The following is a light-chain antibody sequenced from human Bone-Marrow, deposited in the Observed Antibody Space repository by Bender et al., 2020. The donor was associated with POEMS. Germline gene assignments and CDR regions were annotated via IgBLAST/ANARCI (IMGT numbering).Light chain of an antibody. CDR1: SSNTGSGYD. V-gene: IGLV1-40*01. J-gene: IGLJ3*02. Sequence: QSVLTPPPSVSGAPGQRVTISCTGSSSNTGSGYDMHWYQQLPGTAPKLLIYGYNNRPSGVPDRFSGSKSGTSASLAITGLQAEDEGDYYCQSYDNSLGGWVFGGGTKLTVL. CDR3: QSYDNSLGGWV. CDR2: GYN.